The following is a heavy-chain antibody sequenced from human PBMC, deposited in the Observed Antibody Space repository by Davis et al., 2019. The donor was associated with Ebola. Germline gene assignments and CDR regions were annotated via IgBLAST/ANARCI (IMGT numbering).Heavy chain of an antibody. CDR2: IYTSGSI. CDR1: GGSVSSGSYY. J-gene: IGHJ3*02. V-gene: IGHV4-61*02. D-gene: IGHD2-15*01. CDR3: ARDTYCSGGSCYGDAFDI. Sequence: PSETLSLTCTVSGGSVSSGSYYWSWIRQPAGKGLEWIGRIYTSGSINYNPSLKSRVTMSVDTSKNQFSLKLSSVTAADTAVYYCARDTYCSGGSCYGDAFDIWGQGTMVTVSS.